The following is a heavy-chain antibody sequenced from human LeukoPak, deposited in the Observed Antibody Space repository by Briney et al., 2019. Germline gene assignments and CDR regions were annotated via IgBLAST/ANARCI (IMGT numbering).Heavy chain of an antibody. CDR2: INHSGST. V-gene: IGHV4-34*01. D-gene: IGHD5-18*01. CDR1: GGSFSGYY. J-gene: IGHJ4*02. Sequence: SETLSLTCAVYGGSFSGYYWSWIRQPPGKGLEWIGEINHSGSTSYNPSLKSRVTMSVDTSKKQFSLQLSSVTAADTAVYYCARALPHRYSYGYGAFDYWGQGTLVTVSS. CDR3: ARALPHRYSYGYGAFDY.